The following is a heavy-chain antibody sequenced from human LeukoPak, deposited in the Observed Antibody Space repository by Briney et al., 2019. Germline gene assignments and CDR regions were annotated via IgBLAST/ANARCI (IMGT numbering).Heavy chain of an antibody. D-gene: IGHD6-13*01. Sequence: GGSLRLSCAASGFTFSNYAMSWVRQAPGKGLEWVSTIGGSGDSTYYANSVRGRFTISRDNSKDTLYLQMNSLRAGDTAVYYCARLAAGSDYFDYWGQGTLVTVSS. J-gene: IGHJ4*02. CDR1: GFTFSNYA. V-gene: IGHV3-23*01. CDR3: ARLAAGSDYFDY. CDR2: IGGSGDST.